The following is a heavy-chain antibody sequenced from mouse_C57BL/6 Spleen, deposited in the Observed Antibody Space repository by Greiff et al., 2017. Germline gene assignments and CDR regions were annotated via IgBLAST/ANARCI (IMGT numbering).Heavy chain of an antibody. V-gene: IGHV1-39*01. CDR2: INPNYGTT. Sequence: LQLKESGPELVKPGASVKISFKASGYSFTDYNMNWVKQSHGKSLEWIGVINPNYGTTSYNQKFKGKATLPVDQSSSTAYMQHNSLTSEDASVYYCARSYANYYAMDYWGQGTTVTVSS. J-gene: IGHJ4*01. CDR1: GYSFTDYN. CDR3: ARSYANYYAMDY. D-gene: IGHD1-1*01.